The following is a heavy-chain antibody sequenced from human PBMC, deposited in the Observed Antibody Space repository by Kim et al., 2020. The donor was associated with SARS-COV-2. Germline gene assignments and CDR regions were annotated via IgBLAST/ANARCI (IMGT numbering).Heavy chain of an antibody. D-gene: IGHD2-15*01. CDR3: ARDYSHSGIYFDY. Sequence: SQTLSLTCAISGDSVSSTSVAWNWIRQSPSRGLEWLGRTFYRSTWFNDYALSVKSRITINPDTSKNQFSLQLNSVTPEDTAVYYCARDYSHSGIYFDYWGQATLVTVPS. J-gene: IGHJ4*02. V-gene: IGHV6-1*01. CDR1: GDSVSSTSVA. CDR2: TFYRSTWFN.